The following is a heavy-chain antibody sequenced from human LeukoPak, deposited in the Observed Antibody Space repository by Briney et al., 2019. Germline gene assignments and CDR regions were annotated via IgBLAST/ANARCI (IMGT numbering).Heavy chain of an antibody. CDR3: AKDTRPTS. J-gene: IGHJ4*02. V-gene: IGHV3-23*01. CDR2: ITGSGGST. D-gene: IGHD1-1*01. CDR1: GFTFSSYV. Sequence: PGGSLRLSCAASGFTFSSYVMSWVRQAPGKGLEWVSTITGSGGSTYYADSVKGRFTVSRDNSKNTPYLQMNSLRAEDTAVYYCAKDTRPTSWGQGTLVTVSS.